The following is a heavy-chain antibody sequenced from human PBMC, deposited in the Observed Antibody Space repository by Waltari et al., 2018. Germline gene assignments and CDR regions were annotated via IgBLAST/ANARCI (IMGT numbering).Heavy chain of an antibody. CDR3: AREGRSIAPAGTRRKDFTFDY. D-gene: IGHD6-13*01. J-gene: IGHJ4*02. CDR2: IYHSGST. V-gene: IGHV4-38-2*02. Sequence: QVQLQESGPGLVKPSETLSLTCAVSGFPISSGYSWGWTRQPPGRGLEWIGSIYHSGSTYYNPSLKSRATISVDTSKNQFSLKLSSVTAADTAVYYCAREGRSIAPAGTRRKDFTFDYWGQGTLVTVSS. CDR1: GFPISSGYS.